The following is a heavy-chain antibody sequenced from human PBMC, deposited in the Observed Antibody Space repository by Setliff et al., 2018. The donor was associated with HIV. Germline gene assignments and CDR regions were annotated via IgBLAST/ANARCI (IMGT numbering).Heavy chain of an antibody. V-gene: IGHV1-3*04. D-gene: IGHD5-12*01. Sequence: SVKVSCKASGYNFTSYAMHWVRQAPGQRLEWMGWINTGNGNTKYSQRFQRRLTITADESTSTAYMELSSLRSEDTAVYYCARGATITYYFDYWGQGTLVTVSS. CDR1: GYNFTSYA. J-gene: IGHJ4*02. CDR3: ARGATITYYFDY. CDR2: INTGNGNT.